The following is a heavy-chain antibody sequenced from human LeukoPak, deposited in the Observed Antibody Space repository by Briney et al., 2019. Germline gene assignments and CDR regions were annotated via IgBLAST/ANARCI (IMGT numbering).Heavy chain of an antibody. Sequence: ASVKVSCKASGYTFTDYYMHWVRQAPGQGLEWMGWINPNSGGTNYAQKFQGRVTMTRDTSISTAYMELSRLRSDDTAVHYCARDSIAAAGTGIDPWGQGTLVTVSS. J-gene: IGHJ5*02. V-gene: IGHV1-2*02. CDR3: ARDSIAAAGTGIDP. CDR2: INPNSGGT. CDR1: GYTFTDYY. D-gene: IGHD6-13*01.